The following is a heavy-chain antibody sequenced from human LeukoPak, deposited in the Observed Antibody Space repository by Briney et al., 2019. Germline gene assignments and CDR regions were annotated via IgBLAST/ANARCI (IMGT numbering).Heavy chain of an antibody. Sequence: GGSLRLSCAASGFAFSSYAMHWVRQAPGKGLEWVAVISYDGSNKYYADSVKGRFTISRDNSKNTLYLQMNSLRAEDTAVYYCAKDPVYFDYWGQGTLVTVSS. J-gene: IGHJ4*02. CDR1: GFAFSSYA. V-gene: IGHV3-30*04. CDR2: ISYDGSNK. CDR3: AKDPVYFDY.